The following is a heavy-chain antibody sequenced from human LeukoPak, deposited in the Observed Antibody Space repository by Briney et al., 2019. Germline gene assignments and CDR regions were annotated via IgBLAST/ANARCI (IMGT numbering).Heavy chain of an antibody. V-gene: IGHV3-30*04. D-gene: IGHD3-10*01. CDR3: ARGYGSGSYLDY. Sequence: PGGSLRLSCAASGFTFSSYAMHWVRQAPGKGLEWVAVIPYDGSNKYYADSVKGRFTISRDNSKNTLYLQMNSLRAEDTAVYYCARGYGSGSYLDYWGQGTLVTVSS. CDR2: IPYDGSNK. J-gene: IGHJ4*02. CDR1: GFTFSSYA.